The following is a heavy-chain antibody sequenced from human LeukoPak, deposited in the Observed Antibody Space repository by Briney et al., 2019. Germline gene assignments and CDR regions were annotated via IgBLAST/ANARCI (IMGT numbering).Heavy chain of an antibody. CDR3: GRFELLGDWFAP. CDR2: IYYSGST. D-gene: IGHD1-26*01. Sequence: SETLSLTCTVSGGSISSYYWSWIRQPPGKGLEWIGYIYYSGSTNYNPSLKSRVTISVDTSKNQFSLKLSSVTAADTAVYYWGRFELLGDWFAPGGQETRVTVPS. V-gene: IGHV4-59*01. J-gene: IGHJ5*02. CDR1: GGSISSYY.